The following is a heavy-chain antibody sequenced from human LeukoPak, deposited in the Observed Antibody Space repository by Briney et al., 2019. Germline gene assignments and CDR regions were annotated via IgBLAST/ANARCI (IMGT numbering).Heavy chain of an antibody. J-gene: IGHJ4*02. D-gene: IGHD2-2*01. CDR2: IHYSGAT. CDR3: ATLRGSSSAVFDY. CDR1: SGSISSDY. V-gene: IGHV4-59*08. Sequence: SETLSLTCTVPSGSISSDYWSWIRQHPEKGLEWIGYIHYSGATNYSPSLNSRVTISIDTSKNQFSLNLRSVTAADTAVYYCATLRGSSSAVFDYWGQGTLVTVSS.